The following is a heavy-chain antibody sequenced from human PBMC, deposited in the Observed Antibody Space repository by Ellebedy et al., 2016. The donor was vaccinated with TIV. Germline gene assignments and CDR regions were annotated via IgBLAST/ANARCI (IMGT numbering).Heavy chain of an antibody. D-gene: IGHD4-17*01. CDR2: MNPNSGNT. Sequence: ASVTVSCXASGYTFTSYDINWVRQATGQGLEWMGWMNPNSGNTGYAQKFQGRVTMTRNTSISTAYMELSSLRSEDTAVYYCARRLTTVTIRWFDPWGQGTLVTVSS. V-gene: IGHV1-8*01. CDR1: GYTFTSYD. CDR3: ARRLTTVTIRWFDP. J-gene: IGHJ5*02.